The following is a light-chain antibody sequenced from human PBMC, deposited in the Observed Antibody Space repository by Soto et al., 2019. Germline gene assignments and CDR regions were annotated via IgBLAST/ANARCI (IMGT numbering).Light chain of an antibody. J-gene: IGKJ4*01. Sequence: DIQMTQSPSSLSASVGDRVTITCRASQSISSYLNWYQQKPGKAPKLLIYAASSLQSGVPSRFSGSGSGTEFTLTISSLQPDDFATYYCQQYNSYSRALTFGGGTKVEIK. V-gene: IGKV1-5*01. CDR3: QQYNSYSRALT. CDR1: QSISSY. CDR2: AAS.